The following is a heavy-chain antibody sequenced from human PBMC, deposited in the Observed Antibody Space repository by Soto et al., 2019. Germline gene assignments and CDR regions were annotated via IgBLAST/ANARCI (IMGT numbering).Heavy chain of an antibody. V-gene: IGHV3-7*03. D-gene: IGHD3-16*01. J-gene: IGHJ5*02. CDR2: IKQDGSEK. CDR1: GFTFSSYW. CDR3: AREGEAGGHWGWFDP. Sequence: EVQLVESGGGLVQPGGSLRLSCTVSGFTFSSYWMSWVRQAPGKGLAWVANIKQDGSEKFYVDSVKGRFTISRDNAKNSLYLQMNSLRAEDTAVYYRAREGEAGGHWGWFDPWGQGTLVTVSS.